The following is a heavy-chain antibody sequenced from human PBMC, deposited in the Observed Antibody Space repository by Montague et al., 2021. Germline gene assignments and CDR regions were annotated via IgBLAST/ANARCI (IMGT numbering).Heavy chain of an antibody. CDR1: GADISNDN. CDR3: ESLMH. D-gene: IGHD3-9*01. J-gene: IGHJ4*02. Sequence: SETLSLTCTVSGADISNDNWFWIRQPPGQGLEWIGYISHTGGTNYNPSLKSQVTMSVDTSKKQISLRFSFMTAADTAVYYSESLMHWGQGKLVTVSS. V-gene: IGHV4-59*01. CDR2: ISHTGGT.